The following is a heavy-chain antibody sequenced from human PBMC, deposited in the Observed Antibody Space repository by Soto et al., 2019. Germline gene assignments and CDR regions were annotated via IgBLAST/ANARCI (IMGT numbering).Heavy chain of an antibody. CDR1: GFTFSSYS. J-gene: IGHJ6*02. CDR2: ISSSSSYI. V-gene: IGHV3-21*01. D-gene: IGHD2-2*01. CDR3: AGEVVPAAIEDYYYYGMDV. Sequence: LRLSCAASGFTFSSYSMNWVRQAPGKGLEWVSSISSSSSYIYYADSVKGRFTISRDNAKNSLYLQMNSLRAEDTAVYYCAGEVVPAAIEDYYYYGMDVWGQGTTVTVSS.